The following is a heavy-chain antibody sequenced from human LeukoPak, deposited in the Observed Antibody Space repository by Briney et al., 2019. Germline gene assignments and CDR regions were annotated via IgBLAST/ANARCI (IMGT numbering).Heavy chain of an antibody. CDR2: INSDGRST. Sequence: PGGSLRLSCAASGFTFRSYWMHWVRQAPGKGLLWVSRINSDGRSTNYADSVKGRFTIPRDNAKNTLNLQMNGLRAEDTALYYCARGNGDYVSLFDYWGQGTLVTVSS. V-gene: IGHV3-74*01. J-gene: IGHJ4*02. D-gene: IGHD4-17*01. CDR3: ARGNGDYVSLFDY. CDR1: GFTFRSYW.